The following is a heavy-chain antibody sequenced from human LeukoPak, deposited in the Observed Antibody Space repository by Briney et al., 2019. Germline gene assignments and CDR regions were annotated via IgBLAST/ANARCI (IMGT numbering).Heavy chain of an antibody. CDR3: ATSLEITLVRGVIIAPWNY. Sequence: GGSLRLSCAASGFTFSSYTMNWVRQAPGKGLEWVAVISFDGTSQYYADSVKGRFTISRDNSKNTLYLQMNSLRTEDTAVYFCATSLEITLVRGVIIAPWNYWGQGTLVTVSS. D-gene: IGHD3-10*01. J-gene: IGHJ4*02. CDR2: ISFDGTSQ. CDR1: GFTFSSYT. V-gene: IGHV3-30*03.